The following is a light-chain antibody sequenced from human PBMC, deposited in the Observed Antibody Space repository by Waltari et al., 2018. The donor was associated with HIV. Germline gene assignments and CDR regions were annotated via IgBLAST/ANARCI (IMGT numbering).Light chain of an antibody. J-gene: IGKJ3*01. Sequence: DIQMTPSPSSLSASVGDRVTITCQSSQDISNYLTWYQQKPGKAPKLLIYDASNLETGVPSRFSGSGSGTDFTFTISSLQPEDIATYYCQQYDNRPPVFTFGPGTKVDIK. CDR2: DAS. CDR3: QQYDNRPPVFT. CDR1: QDISNY. V-gene: IGKV1-33*01.